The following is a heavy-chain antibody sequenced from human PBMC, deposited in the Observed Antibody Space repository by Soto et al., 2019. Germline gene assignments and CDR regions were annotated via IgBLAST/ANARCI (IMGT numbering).Heavy chain of an antibody. Sequence: QVQLVESGGGVVQPGRSLRLSCAASGLTFSSYGMHWVRQAPGKGLEWVAVIWYDGSNKYYADSVKGRFTISRDNSKNTLYLQMNSLRVEDTAVYYCARDLSGNSYGYEGRWGQGTLVTVSS. V-gene: IGHV3-33*01. CDR2: IWYDGSNK. J-gene: IGHJ4*02. D-gene: IGHD5-18*01. CDR1: GLTFSSYG. CDR3: ARDLSGNSYGYEGR.